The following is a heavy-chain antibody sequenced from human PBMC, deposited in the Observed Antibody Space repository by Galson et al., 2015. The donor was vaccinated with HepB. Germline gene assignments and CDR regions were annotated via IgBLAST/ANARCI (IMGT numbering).Heavy chain of an antibody. J-gene: IGHJ3*02. CDR2: ISAYNGNT. D-gene: IGHD2-15*01. Sequence: SVKVSCKASGYTFTSYGISWVRQAPGQGLEWMGWISAYNGNTNYAQKLQGRVTMTTDTSTSTAYMELRSLRSDDTAVYYCARRNRYCSGGSCYSDAFDIWSQGTMVTVSS. CDR3: ARRNRYCSGGSCYSDAFDI. V-gene: IGHV1-18*01. CDR1: GYTFTSYG.